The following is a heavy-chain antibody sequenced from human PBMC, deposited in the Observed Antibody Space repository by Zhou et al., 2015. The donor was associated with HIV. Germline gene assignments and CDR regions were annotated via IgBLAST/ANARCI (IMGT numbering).Heavy chain of an antibody. CDR1: GYTFNSYD. D-gene: IGHD3-3*01. J-gene: IGHJ6*02. Sequence: QAQLVQSGAEVKKPGASVTVSCKASGYTFNSYDINWVRQATGQGPEWMGWMNPNSGNTGYAQNFQGRVTMTRDTSINTAYMELRSLRSDDSAVYYCARGVFGVVRDHYYYYGMDVVGPRDHGHRLL. CDR2: MNPNSGNT. V-gene: IGHV1-8*01. CDR3: ARGVFGVVRDHYYYYGMDV.